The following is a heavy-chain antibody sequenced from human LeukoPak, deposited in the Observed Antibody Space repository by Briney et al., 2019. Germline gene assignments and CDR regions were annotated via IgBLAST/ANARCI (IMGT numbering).Heavy chain of an antibody. Sequence: GGSLRLSCAASGFTFSSYAMHWVRQAPGKGLEWVAVISYDGSNKYYADSVKGRFTISRDNSKNTLYLQMNSLRAEDTAVYYCEGYYDSSGYYRDYWGQGTLVTVPS. D-gene: IGHD3-22*01. CDR3: EGYYDSSGYYRDY. V-gene: IGHV3-30-3*01. CDR2: ISYDGSNK. J-gene: IGHJ4*02. CDR1: GFTFSSYA.